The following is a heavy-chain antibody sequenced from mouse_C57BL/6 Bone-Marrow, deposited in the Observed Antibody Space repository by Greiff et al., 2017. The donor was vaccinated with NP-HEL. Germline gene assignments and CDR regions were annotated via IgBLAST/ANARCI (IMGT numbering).Heavy chain of an antibody. CDR2: IYPGGGYT. CDR3: ARWVDYGNWAWFAY. Sequence: VQLQQSGAELVRPGTSVKMSCKASGYTFTNYWIGWAKQRPGHGLEWIGDIYPGGGYTNYNEKFKGKATLTADKSSSTADMQFSSLTSEDSAIYYCARWVDYGNWAWFAYWGQGTLVTVSA. V-gene: IGHV1-63*01. J-gene: IGHJ3*01. CDR1: GYTFTNYW. D-gene: IGHD2-1*01.